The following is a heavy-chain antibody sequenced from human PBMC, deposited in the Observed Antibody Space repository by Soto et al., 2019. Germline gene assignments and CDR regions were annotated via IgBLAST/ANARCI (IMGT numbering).Heavy chain of an antibody. J-gene: IGHJ4*02. V-gene: IGHV1-2*02. CDR3: ASGGSSNWPGF. Sequence: ASVKVSCKASGYTFTDYYMHWVRQAPGQGLEWMGWINANSGGTNYPQKFQGRVTMTRDTSISTVYMELSSLRSDDTAVYYCASGGSSNWPGFWGRGTLVTVSS. CDR1: GYTFTDYY. D-gene: IGHD6-13*01. CDR2: INANSGGT.